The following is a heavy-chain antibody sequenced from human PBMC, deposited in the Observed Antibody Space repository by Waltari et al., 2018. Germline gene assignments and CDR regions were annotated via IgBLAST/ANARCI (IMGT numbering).Heavy chain of an antibody. CDR2: MGAYNSNT. V-gene: IGHV1-18*01. D-gene: IGHD3-22*01. CDR1: GYPLISQS. J-gene: IGHJ5*02. Sequence: QVHLAQSGAEVKKPGASLKVSCKASGYPLISQSVAWVRQAPGQGFDWMGWMGAYNSNTSYAQKFQGRVTMTAETSTNTGYLELRGLRRDDTAIYYRARADETVTMMGRWFDTWGQGTLVTVSS. CDR3: ARADETVTMMGRWFDT.